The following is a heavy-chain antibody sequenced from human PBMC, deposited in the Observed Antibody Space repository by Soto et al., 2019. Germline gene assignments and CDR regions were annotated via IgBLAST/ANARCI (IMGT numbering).Heavy chain of an antibody. Sequence: EVQLLESGGGLVQPGGSLRLSCEASGFTFSNQAMSWVRQTPGKGLEWVSGISTTGETTFYIDSVWGRFTISRDNLKSNEHLQMNDQRVEATALYYCEKPMGYTGSVAGPPPDSWGQGTLVTVSS. V-gene: IGHV3-23*01. D-gene: IGHD5-18*01. J-gene: IGHJ5*01. CDR2: ISTTGETT. CDR3: EKPMGYTGSVAGPPPDS. CDR1: GFTFSNQA.